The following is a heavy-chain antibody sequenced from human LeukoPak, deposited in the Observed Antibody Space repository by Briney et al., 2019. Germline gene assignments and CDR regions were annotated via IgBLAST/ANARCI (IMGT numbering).Heavy chain of an antibody. CDR2: INHSGST. Sequence: PSETLSLTCAVYGGSFSGYYWSWIRQPPGKGLEWIGEINHSGSTNYNPSLKSRVTISVDTSKNQFSLKLSSVTAADTAVYYCAKERMIYSGRTPLDYWGRGTLVTVSS. CDR3: AKERMIYSGRTPLDY. CDR1: GGSFSGYY. V-gene: IGHV4-34*01. D-gene: IGHD1-26*01. J-gene: IGHJ4*02.